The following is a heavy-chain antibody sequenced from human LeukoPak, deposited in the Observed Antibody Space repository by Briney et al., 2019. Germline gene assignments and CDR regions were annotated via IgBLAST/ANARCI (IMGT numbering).Heavy chain of an antibody. CDR1: GDSFSGSSSA. Sequence: QTLSLTCAISGDSFSGSSSAWNWIRQSPSRGLEWLGRTYYRSRWLNGYAVSLRSRISITPDTSKNQFSLQLTSVTPEDTAIYYCARNFHTGFDYWGQGTLVTVSS. CDR2: TYYRSRWLN. CDR3: ARNFHTGFDY. D-gene: IGHD2-8*02. V-gene: IGHV6-1*01. J-gene: IGHJ4*02.